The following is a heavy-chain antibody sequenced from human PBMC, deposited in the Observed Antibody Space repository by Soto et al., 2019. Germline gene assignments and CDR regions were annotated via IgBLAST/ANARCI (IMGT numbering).Heavy chain of an antibody. CDR2: IIPIFGTA. CDR1: GGTFSSYA. CDR3: ARGHYYDSSGPLVSYYYYGMDV. Sequence: ASVKVSCKASGGTFSSYAISWLRQAPGQGLEWMGGIIPIFGTANYAQKFQGRVTITADKSTSTAYMELSSLRSEDMAVYYCARGHYYDSSGPLVSYYYYGMDVWGQGTTVTVSS. J-gene: IGHJ6*02. D-gene: IGHD3-22*01. V-gene: IGHV1-69*06.